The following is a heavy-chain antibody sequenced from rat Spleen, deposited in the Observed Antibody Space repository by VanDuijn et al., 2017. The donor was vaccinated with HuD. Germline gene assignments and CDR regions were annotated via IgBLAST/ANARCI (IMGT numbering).Heavy chain of an antibody. CDR3: ARAMGIPSPFDT. CDR1: GFSFSNHG. V-gene: IGHV5-29*01. Sequence: EVHLVESGGDLVQPGRSLKLSCAASGFSFSNHGMAWVRQAPTRGLEWVATISYDGISVQYRDSVKGRFTISRDTAKRTPYLQMDSLRSEDTATYYCARAMGIPSPFDTWGQGVMVTVSS. D-gene: IGHD1-9*01. CDR2: ISYDGISV. J-gene: IGHJ2*01.